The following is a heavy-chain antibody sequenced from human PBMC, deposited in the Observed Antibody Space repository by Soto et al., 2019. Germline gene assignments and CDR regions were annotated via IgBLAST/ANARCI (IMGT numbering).Heavy chain of an antibody. CDR1: AFTYSDYA. CDR2: ISGSGGST. V-gene: IGHV3-23*01. J-gene: IGHJ6*02. D-gene: IGHD3-3*01. CDR3: AKDFXXXXXXXYYYGMDV. Sequence: EVQLLESGGGLVQPGGSLRLSCAASAFTYSDYAMTWVRQAPGKGLEWVSAISGSGGSTYYADSVKGRFTISRDNSKXXXXXXXXSXXXXXXXXXXXAKDFXXXXXXXYYYGMDVWGQGTTVTVSS.